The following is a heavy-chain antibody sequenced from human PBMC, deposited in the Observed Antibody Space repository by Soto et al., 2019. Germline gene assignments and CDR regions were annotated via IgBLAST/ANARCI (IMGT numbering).Heavy chain of an antibody. CDR2: ISSTTNYI. V-gene: IGHV3-21*06. Sequence: EVQLVESGGGLVKPGGSLRLSCAASGFTFTRYSMNWVLQAPGKGLELVSSISSTTNYIYYGDSMKGRFTISRDNAKNSLYLEMNSLRAEDTAVYYCARESEDLTSNFDYWGQGTLVTVSS. CDR3: ARESEDLTSNFDY. CDR1: GFTFTRYS. J-gene: IGHJ4*02.